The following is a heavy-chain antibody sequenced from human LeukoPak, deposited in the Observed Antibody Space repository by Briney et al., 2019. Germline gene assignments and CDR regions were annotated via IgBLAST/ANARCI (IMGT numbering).Heavy chain of an antibody. V-gene: IGHV1-2*02. J-gene: IGHJ2*01. D-gene: IGHD6-19*01. CDR1: GYTFTGYY. CDR3: ARMEGYSSGVTYWYFDL. CDR2: INPNSGGT. Sequence: ASVKVSCKASGYTFTGYYMHWVRQAPGQGLEWMGWINPNSGGTNYAQKFQGRVTMTRDTSISTAYMELSRLRSDDTAVYYCARMEGYSSGVTYWYFDLWGRGTLVTVSS.